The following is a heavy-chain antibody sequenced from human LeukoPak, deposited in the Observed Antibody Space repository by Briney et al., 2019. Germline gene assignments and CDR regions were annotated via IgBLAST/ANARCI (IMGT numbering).Heavy chain of an antibody. D-gene: IGHD2-8*01. CDR2: ISPDGNTR. V-gene: IGHV3-74*01. Sequence: GGSLRLSCAASGFTFSSFWMHWVRRSPGKGLLWVSNISPDGNTRSHAESVQGRFTISRDNAKNTLYLQMNSLTADDTAVYYCARDLNGAGDFWGQGTMVTVPS. CDR1: GFTFSSFW. CDR3: ARDLNGAGDF. J-gene: IGHJ3*01.